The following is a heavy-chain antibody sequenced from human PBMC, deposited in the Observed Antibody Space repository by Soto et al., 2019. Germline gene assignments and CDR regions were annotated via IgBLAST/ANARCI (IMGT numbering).Heavy chain of an antibody. J-gene: IGHJ4*01. D-gene: IGHD1-26*01. CDR2: INPNSGGT. CDR3: ARMGSGNYWADH. Sequence: GASVKVSCKASGYTFTSNSIGWVRQAPGQGLEWMGWINPNSGGTEYAQNLQGRVTMTRDTAITTAYMELSSLRSDDTAVYYCARMGSGNYWADHWGQGTLVTVSS. CDR1: GYTFTSNS. V-gene: IGHV1-2*02.